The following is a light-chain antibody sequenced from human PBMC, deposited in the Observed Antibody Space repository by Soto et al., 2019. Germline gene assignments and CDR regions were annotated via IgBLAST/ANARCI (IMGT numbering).Light chain of an antibody. CDR1: SSDVGGYNY. CDR3: SSYTSSSTLV. CDR2: DVS. Sequence: QSALTQPASVSGSPQQSITISCTGASSDVGGYNYVSWYQHHPGKAPKLMIYDVSNRPSGVSNRFSGSKSGNTASLTSSGLQAEDEADYYCSSYTSSSTLVFGGGTKLTFL. J-gene: IGLJ2*01. V-gene: IGLV2-14*03.